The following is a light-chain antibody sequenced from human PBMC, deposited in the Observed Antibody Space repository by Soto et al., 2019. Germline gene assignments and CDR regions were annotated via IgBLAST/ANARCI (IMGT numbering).Light chain of an antibody. CDR2: KAS. CDR1: QTISNW. Sequence: DIQMTQSPSTLSASVGDRVTNTCRASQTISNWLAWYQQKPGKAPNLLIYKASSLESGVPSRFSGSGSETEFTLTISCLHTDDFATYYCQQYNTYPLTFGGGTKVDIK. J-gene: IGKJ4*01. V-gene: IGKV1-5*03. CDR3: QQYNTYPLT.